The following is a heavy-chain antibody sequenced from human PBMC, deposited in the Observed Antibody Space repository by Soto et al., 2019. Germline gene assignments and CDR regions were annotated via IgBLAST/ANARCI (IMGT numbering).Heavy chain of an antibody. CDR3: ARGVIVVVPAARPYHYYGLDV. Sequence: GSSVKLSCKASGSTFSSYAISWVRQAPGQGLEWMGGIIPIFGTANYAQKFQGRVTITADESTSTAYMELSSLRSEDTAVYYRARGVIVVVPAARPYHYYGLDVWGQRTTVTVSS. J-gene: IGHJ6*02. D-gene: IGHD2-2*01. V-gene: IGHV1-69*13. CDR1: GSTFSSYA. CDR2: IIPIFGTA.